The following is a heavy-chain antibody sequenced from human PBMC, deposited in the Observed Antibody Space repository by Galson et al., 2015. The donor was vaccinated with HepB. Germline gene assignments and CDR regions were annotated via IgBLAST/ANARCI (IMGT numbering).Heavy chain of an antibody. CDR3: ARIGAAGGTRGGMDV. Sequence: SLRLSCAASGFTFSSYGMHWVRQAPGKGLEWVAVISYDGSNKYYADSVKGRFTISRDNSKNTLYLQMSSLRAEDTAVYYCARIGAAGGTRGGMDVWGQGTTVTVSS. V-gene: IGHV3-30*03. CDR2: ISYDGSNK. D-gene: IGHD6-13*01. CDR1: GFTFSSYG. J-gene: IGHJ6*02.